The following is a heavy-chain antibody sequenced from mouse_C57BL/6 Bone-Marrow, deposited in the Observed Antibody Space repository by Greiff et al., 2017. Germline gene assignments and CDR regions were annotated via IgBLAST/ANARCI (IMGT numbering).Heavy chain of an antibody. Sequence: QVQLQQPGAELVKPGASVKMSCKASGYTFTSYWITWVKQRPGQGLEWIGDIYPTSGRTNYNEKFKSKAILTVDTSSDTAYLQLCSLTSADSAVFYCARSGALGRSFDYWGQGTTLTVSS. D-gene: IGHD4-1*01. V-gene: IGHV1-55*01. CDR2: IYPTSGRT. CDR1: GYTFTSYW. J-gene: IGHJ2*01. CDR3: ARSGALGRSFDY.